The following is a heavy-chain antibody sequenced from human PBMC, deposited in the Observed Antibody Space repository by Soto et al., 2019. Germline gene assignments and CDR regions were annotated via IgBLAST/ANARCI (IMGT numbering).Heavy chain of an antibody. J-gene: IGHJ5*02. V-gene: IGHV4-31*03. CDR2: IYYSGGT. CDR1: GGSISSGGYY. CDR3: ARDLSPRVYGDYGWFDP. D-gene: IGHD4-17*01. Sequence: QVQLQESGPGLVKPSQTLSLTCTVSGGSISSGGYYWSWIRQHPGKGLEWIGYIYYSGGTYYNPSLKSRVTISVDTSKNQFSLKLSSVTAADTAVYYCARDLSPRVYGDYGWFDPWGQGTLVTVSS.